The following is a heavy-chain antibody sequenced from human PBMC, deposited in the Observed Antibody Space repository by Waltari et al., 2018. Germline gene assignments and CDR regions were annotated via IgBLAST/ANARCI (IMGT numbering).Heavy chain of an antibody. CDR1: GGTFSSYA. CDR3: ARDDIVVVVATNKYYYYGMDV. D-gene: IGHD2-15*01. J-gene: IGHJ6*02. CDR2: IIPIFGTA. Sequence: VQLVQSGAEVKKPGSSVKVSCKASGGTFSSYAISWVRQAPGQGLEWMGGIIPIFGTANYAQKFQGRVTITTDESTSTAYMELSSLRSEDTAVYYCARDDIVVVVATNKYYYYGMDVWGQGTTVTVSS. V-gene: IGHV1-69*05.